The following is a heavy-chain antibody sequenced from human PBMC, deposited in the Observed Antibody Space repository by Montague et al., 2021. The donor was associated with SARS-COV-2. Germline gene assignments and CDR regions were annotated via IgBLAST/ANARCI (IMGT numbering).Heavy chain of an antibody. CDR1: GFTFSNYD. D-gene: IGHD3-16*02. V-gene: IGHV3-48*03. CDR2: ISTSAYTT. CDR3: TRDYRSIVGEGLEI. Sequence: SLRLSCAASGFTFSNYDMNWVRQAPGKGPEWISYISTSAYTTSYAGSVKGRFTISRDNGKNSLFLQMNSLRVEDTAVYYCTRDYRSIVGEGLEIWGQGTKVTVSS. J-gene: IGHJ3*02.